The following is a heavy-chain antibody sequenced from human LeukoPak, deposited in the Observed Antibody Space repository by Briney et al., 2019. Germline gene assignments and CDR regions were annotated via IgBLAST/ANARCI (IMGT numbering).Heavy chain of an antibody. CDR2: ISSSSSYI. CDR3: ARDTIVGATGYYYGMDV. CDR1: GFTFSSYS. Sequence: GGSLRLSCAASGFTFSSYSMNWVRQAPGKGLEWVSSISSSSSYIYYADSVKGRFTISRDDAKNSLHLQMNSLRAEDTAVYYCARDTIVGATGYYYGMDVWGQGTTVTVSS. D-gene: IGHD1-26*01. V-gene: IGHV3-21*01. J-gene: IGHJ6*02.